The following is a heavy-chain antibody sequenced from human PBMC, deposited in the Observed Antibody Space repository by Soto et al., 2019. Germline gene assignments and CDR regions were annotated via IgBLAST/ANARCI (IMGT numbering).Heavy chain of an antibody. CDR3: ARSRIGSSGSYYGHYYYYGMDV. J-gene: IGHJ6*02. D-gene: IGHD3-10*01. CDR1: GYSFTSYW. Sequence: GESLKISCKGSGYSFTSYWIGWVRQMPGKGLEWMGIIYPGDSDTRYSPSFQGQVTISADKSISTAYLQWSSLKASDTAMYYCARSRIGSSGSYYGHYYYYGMDVWGQGTTVTVSS. V-gene: IGHV5-51*01. CDR2: IYPGDSDT.